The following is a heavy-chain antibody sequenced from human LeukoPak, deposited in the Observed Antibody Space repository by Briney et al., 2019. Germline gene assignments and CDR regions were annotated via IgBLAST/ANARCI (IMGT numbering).Heavy chain of an antibody. CDR3: ARGPLNFPSSGWPFDY. D-gene: IGHD6-19*01. Sequence: SETLSLTCAVYGGSFSGYYWSWIRQPPGKGLEWIGEINHSGSTNYNPPLKSRVTISVDTSKNQFSLKLSSVTAADTAVYYCARGPLNFPSSGWPFDYWGQGTLVTVSS. CDR2: INHSGST. V-gene: IGHV4-34*01. J-gene: IGHJ4*02. CDR1: GGSFSGYY.